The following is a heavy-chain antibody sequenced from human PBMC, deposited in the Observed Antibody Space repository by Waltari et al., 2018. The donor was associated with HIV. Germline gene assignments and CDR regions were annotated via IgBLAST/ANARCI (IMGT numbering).Heavy chain of an antibody. CDR2: IIPILGIA. D-gene: IGHD5-18*01. CDR1: GGTFRSSD. J-gene: IGHJ6*02. V-gene: IGHV1-69*04. Sequence: QVQLVPSGAEVKKPGSSVKVSCKASGGTFRSSDITQVRQAPGQGLEWMGRIIPILGIANYAQKFQGRVTITADKSTSTAYMELSSLRSEDTAVYYCARDGDLQLRYYGMDVWGQGTTVTVSS. CDR3: ARDGDLQLRYYGMDV.